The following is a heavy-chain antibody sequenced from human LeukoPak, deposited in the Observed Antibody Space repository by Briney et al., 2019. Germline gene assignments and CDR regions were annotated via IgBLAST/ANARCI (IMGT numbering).Heavy chain of an antibody. D-gene: IGHD3-10*01. CDR2: INQDSVMK. V-gene: IGHV3-7*01. J-gene: IGHJ4*02. CDR3: ARDQPYYSDSGSFVPFHY. CDR1: GFTFGDYW. Sequence: GGSLRLSRAASGFTFGDYWMSWVRQAPGKGLEWVANINQDSVMKNYVDSVRGRFTISRDNAKNSLYLQMNTLRAEDTAVYYCARDQPYYSDSGSFVPFHYWGQGTLVTVSS.